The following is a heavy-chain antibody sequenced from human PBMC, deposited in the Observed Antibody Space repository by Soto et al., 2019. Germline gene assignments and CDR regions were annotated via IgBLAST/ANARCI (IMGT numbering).Heavy chain of an antibody. V-gene: IGHV3-53*04. J-gene: IGHJ4*02. CDR3: ARGIYGDYDY. CDR2: IYNDGST. D-gene: IGHD4-17*01. Sequence: EVQLVESGGGLVQPGGSLRLSCAASGFTVSSNYMTWVRQAPGKGLEWVSVIYNDGSTYYADSVEGRFTISRHNSKNTLYLQLNSLRAEDTAVYYCARGIYGDYDYWGQGTLVTVSS. CDR1: GFTVSSNY.